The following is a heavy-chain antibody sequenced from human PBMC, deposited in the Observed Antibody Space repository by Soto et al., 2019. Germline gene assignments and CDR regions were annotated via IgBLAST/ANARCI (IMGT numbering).Heavy chain of an antibody. Sequence: VGSLRLSCAASGFTFSSYAMNWVRQAPGEGLEWVSIISANDGSAYYADSVKGRFTISRDISKNTLYLQMNSLRAEDTATYYCAKTLFSTGGFFDYWGRGTLVTVSS. J-gene: IGHJ4*02. CDR1: GFTFSSYA. V-gene: IGHV3-23*01. D-gene: IGHD6-25*01. CDR2: ISANDGSA. CDR3: AKTLFSTGGFFDY.